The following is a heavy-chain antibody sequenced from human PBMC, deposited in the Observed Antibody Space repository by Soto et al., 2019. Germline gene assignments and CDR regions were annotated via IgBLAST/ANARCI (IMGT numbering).Heavy chain of an antibody. V-gene: IGHV4-39*01. CDR3: PSVLFDSVGASYCQYYCEY. D-gene: IGHD3-16*01. J-gene: IGHJ4*02. Sequence: PSETLSLTCTVCPGSISSSSYYWGWIRQPPGKGLEWIGSIYYSGSTYYNPSLKSRVTVSVDTPKNQFSLKLSSVTAEDTAVYYSPSVLFDSVGASYCQYYCEYWQQVPLV. CDR2: IYYSGST. CDR1: PGSISSSSYY.